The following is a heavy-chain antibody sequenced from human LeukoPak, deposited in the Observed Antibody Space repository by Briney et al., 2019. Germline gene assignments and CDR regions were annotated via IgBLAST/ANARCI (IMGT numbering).Heavy chain of an antibody. CDR2: ISSSSSYI. V-gene: IGHV3-21*01. D-gene: IGHD1-1*01. Sequence: GGSLRLSCAASGFTFSSYSMNWVRQAPGKGLEWVSSISSSSSYIYYADSVKGRFTISRDNAKNSLYLQMNSLRAEDTAVYYCARDGDLLEPPYWGQGTLVTVSS. CDR3: ARDGDLLEPPY. J-gene: IGHJ4*02. CDR1: GFTFSSYS.